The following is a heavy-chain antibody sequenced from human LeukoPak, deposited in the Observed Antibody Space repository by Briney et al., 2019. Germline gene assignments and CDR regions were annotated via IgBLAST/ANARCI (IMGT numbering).Heavy chain of an antibody. CDR2: INHSGGT. V-gene: IGHV4-34*01. J-gene: IGHJ6*03. D-gene: IGHD4-23*01. CDR1: GGSVTGFS. CDR3: VRGRNVKWVPGVGGNPRASRYYMDV. Sequence: SETLSLTCAVYGGSVTGFSWSWIRQSPVKGLESIGEINHSGGTNYAPSLQSRVTLSLDTSKNQFSLTLTSVTAADTAVYYCVRGRNVKWVPGVGGNPRASRYYMDVWGKGTTVTVSS.